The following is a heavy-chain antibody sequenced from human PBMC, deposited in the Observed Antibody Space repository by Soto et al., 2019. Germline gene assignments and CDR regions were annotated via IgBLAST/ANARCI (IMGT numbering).Heavy chain of an antibody. J-gene: IGHJ4*02. D-gene: IGHD5-12*01. CDR3: ARDTVATISPTLDY. CDR2: ISYDGSNE. Sequence: GGSLRLSCAVSGFTFSSYGMHWVRQAPGKGLEWVAHISYDGSNEHYADSVKGRFTISRDNSKNTLYLQMNSLRAEDTAVYYCARDTVATISPTLDYWGQGTLVTVSS. V-gene: IGHV3-30*03. CDR1: GFTFSSYG.